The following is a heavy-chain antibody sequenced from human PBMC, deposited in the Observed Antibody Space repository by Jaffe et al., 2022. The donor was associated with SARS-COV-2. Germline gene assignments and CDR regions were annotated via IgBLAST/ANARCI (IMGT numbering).Heavy chain of an antibody. Sequence: QVQLQESGPGLVKPSETLSLTCTVSGGSISSYYWSWIRQPPGKGLEWIGYIYYSGSTNYNPSLKSRVTISVDTSKNQFSLKLSSVTAADTAVYYCATSPGWSGYYATKSAFDIWGQGTMVTVSS. D-gene: IGHD3-3*01. CDR2: IYYSGST. V-gene: IGHV4-59*01. J-gene: IGHJ3*02. CDR1: GGSISSYY. CDR3: ATSPGWSGYYATKSAFDI.